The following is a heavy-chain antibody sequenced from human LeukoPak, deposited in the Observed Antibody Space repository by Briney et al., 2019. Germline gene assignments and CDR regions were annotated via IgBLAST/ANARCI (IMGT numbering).Heavy chain of an antibody. V-gene: IGHV6-1*01. J-gene: IGHJ3*02. Sequence: SQTLSLTCAISGDSVSSNSAAWNWIRQSPSRGLEWLARTYYRSTWYNVYAVSVNSRITINPDTSKNQLSLQLNSVSPEDTAVYYCAREITDAFDIWGQGTMVTVSS. CDR2: TYYRSTWYN. CDR3: AREITDAFDI. CDR1: GDSVSSNSAA. D-gene: IGHD1-14*01.